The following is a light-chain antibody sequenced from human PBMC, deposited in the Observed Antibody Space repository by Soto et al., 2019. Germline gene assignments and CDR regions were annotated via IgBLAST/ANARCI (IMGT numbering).Light chain of an antibody. CDR1: QSVSSY. V-gene: IGKV3-11*01. J-gene: IGKJ4*01. CDR3: QKRSNWLLT. Sequence: EIVLTQSPATLSLSPGERATLSCRASQSVSSYLAWYQQKPGQAPRLLIYDASNRATGIPARFSGSGSGTDFTLTISSLEPEDFAVYYCQKRSNWLLTFVGGTKVEIK. CDR2: DAS.